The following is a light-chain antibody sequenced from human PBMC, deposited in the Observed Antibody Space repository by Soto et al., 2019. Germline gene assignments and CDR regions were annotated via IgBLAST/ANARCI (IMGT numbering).Light chain of an antibody. Sequence: VQMTQSPSSLSAFVGDRVTITCRASQGIAPYLAWFQQKPGKVPKLLIYATSTLQSGVPSRFSGSGSGTDFTLTISSLQPEDVGTYYCQKYNRAPLTFGGGTKVDIK. V-gene: IGKV1-27*01. CDR2: ATS. CDR1: QGIAPY. CDR3: QKYNRAPLT. J-gene: IGKJ4*01.